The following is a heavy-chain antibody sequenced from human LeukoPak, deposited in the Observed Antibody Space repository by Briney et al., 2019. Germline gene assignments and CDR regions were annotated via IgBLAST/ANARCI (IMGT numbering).Heavy chain of an antibody. CDR1: GGTFSSYA. D-gene: IGHD3-22*01. V-gene: IGHV1-69*06. CDR3: ARADAPPYYYDSSGYYYDY. CDR2: IIPIFGTA. Sequence: ASVKVSCKASGGTFSSYAISWVRQAPGQGLEWMGGIIPIFGTANYAQKFQGRVTITADKSTSTAYMELRSLRSDDTAVYYCARADAPPYYYDSSGYYYDYWGQGTLVTVSS. J-gene: IGHJ4*02.